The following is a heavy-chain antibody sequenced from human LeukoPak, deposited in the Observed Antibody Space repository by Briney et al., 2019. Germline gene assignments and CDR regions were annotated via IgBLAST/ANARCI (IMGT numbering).Heavy chain of an antibody. D-gene: IGHD3-10*01. CDR2: IGGYNGNT. CDR1: GYTFTSYG. J-gene: IGHJ4*02. Sequence: ASMKVSCKASGYTFTSYGITWVRQAPGQGLEWMGWIGGYNGNTNYAQKFQGRVTMTTDTSTSTVYMELRSLRSDDTAVYYCAREYYYGSGNYYNRIDYWGQGTLVTVSS. V-gene: IGHV1-18*01. CDR3: AREYYYGSGNYYNRIDY.